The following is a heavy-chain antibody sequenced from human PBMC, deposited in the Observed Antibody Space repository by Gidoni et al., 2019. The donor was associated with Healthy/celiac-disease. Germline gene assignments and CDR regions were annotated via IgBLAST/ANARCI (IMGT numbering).Heavy chain of an antibody. CDR3: ARRGDYYDSSGGDAFDI. V-gene: IGHV3-74*01. CDR1: GFTFSSYW. D-gene: IGHD3-22*01. Sequence: EVQLVESGGGLVQPGGSLRLSCAASGFTFSSYWMHWVRQAPGKGLVWVSRINSDGSSTSYADSVKGRFTISRDNAKNTLYLQMNSLRAEDTAVYYCARRGDYYDSSGGDAFDIWGQGTMVTVSS. CDR2: INSDGSST. J-gene: IGHJ3*02.